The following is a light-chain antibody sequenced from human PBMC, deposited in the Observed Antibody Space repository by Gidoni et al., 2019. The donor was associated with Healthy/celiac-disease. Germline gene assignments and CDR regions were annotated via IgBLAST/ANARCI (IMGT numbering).Light chain of an antibody. CDR2: DAS. J-gene: IGKJ4*01. V-gene: IGKV3-11*01. Sequence: EIVLTQSPATLSLSPGERATLSCRASQSVSSYLAWYQQKPGQAPRLLIYDASNRATGSPARFSGSGSGTDFTLTISSLEPEDFAVYYCQQRSSWLTFGGGTKVQIK. CDR1: QSVSSY. CDR3: QQRSSWLT.